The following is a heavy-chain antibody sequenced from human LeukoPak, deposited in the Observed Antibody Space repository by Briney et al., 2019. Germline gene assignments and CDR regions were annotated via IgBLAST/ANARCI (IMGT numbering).Heavy chain of an antibody. Sequence: SETLSPTCTVSGGSISSYYWSWIRQPPGKGLEWIGYIYYSGSTNYNPSLKSRVTISVDTSKNQFSLKLSSVTAADTAVYYCARHGYSSGWYGGYNWFDPWGQGTLVTVSS. CDR3: ARHGYSSGWYGGYNWFDP. CDR1: GGSISSYY. CDR2: IYYSGST. J-gene: IGHJ5*02. D-gene: IGHD6-19*01. V-gene: IGHV4-59*08.